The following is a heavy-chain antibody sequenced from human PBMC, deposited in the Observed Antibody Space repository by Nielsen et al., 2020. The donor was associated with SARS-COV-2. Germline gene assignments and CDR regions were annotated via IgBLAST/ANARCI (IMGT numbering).Heavy chain of an antibody. D-gene: IGHD3-10*01. CDR1: GFTFSSFG. Sequence: GESLKISCAASGFTFSSFGMHWVRQAPGKGLEWVAVISYDGRNKDYADSVKGRFTISRDNSKNTLYLQMNSLRAEDTAVYYCAKDGSSGSGGDYYYMDVWGKGTTVSVSS. V-gene: IGHV3-30*18. CDR2: ISYDGRNK. J-gene: IGHJ6*03. CDR3: AKDGSSGSGGDYYYMDV.